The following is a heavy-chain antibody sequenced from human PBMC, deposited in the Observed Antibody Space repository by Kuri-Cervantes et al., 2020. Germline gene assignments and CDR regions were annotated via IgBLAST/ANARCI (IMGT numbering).Heavy chain of an antibody. V-gene: IGHV1-2*04. Sequence: ASVKVSCKASGGTFSSYAISWVRQAPGQGLEWMGWINPNSGGTNYAQKFQGWVTMTRDTSISTAYMELSRLRSDDTAVYYCASAGGDCSGGSGYSGEADAFDIWGQGTMVTVSS. D-gene: IGHD2-15*01. J-gene: IGHJ3*02. CDR3: ASAGGDCSGGSGYSGEADAFDI. CDR1: GGTFSSYA. CDR2: INPNSGGT.